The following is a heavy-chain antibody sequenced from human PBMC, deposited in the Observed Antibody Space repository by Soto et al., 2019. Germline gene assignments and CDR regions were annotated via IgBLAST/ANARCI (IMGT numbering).Heavy chain of an antibody. D-gene: IGHD2-2*01. Sequence: QVQLQQWGAGLLKPSETLSLTCAVYGGSFSGYYWSWIRQPPGKGLEWIGEINHSGSTNYNPSLKSRVTISVDTSKNQFSLKLSSVTAADTAVYYCARGRPGRDIVVVPAADFDYWGQGTLVTVSS. V-gene: IGHV4-34*01. CDR2: INHSGST. CDR1: GGSFSGYY. J-gene: IGHJ4*02. CDR3: ARGRPGRDIVVVPAADFDY.